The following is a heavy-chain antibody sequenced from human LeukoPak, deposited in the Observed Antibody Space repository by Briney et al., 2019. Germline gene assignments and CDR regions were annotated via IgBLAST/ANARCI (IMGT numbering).Heavy chain of an antibody. V-gene: IGHV1-8*02. CDR1: GYTFTSYG. D-gene: IGHD2-15*01. Sequence: GASVKVSCKASGYTFTSYGIRWVRQATGQGLEWMGWMNPNSGNTGYAQKFQGRVTMTRNTSISTAYMELSSLRSEDTAVYYCASYCSGGSQCPFDYWGQGTLVTVSS. CDR3: ASYCSGGSQCPFDY. CDR2: MNPNSGNT. J-gene: IGHJ4*02.